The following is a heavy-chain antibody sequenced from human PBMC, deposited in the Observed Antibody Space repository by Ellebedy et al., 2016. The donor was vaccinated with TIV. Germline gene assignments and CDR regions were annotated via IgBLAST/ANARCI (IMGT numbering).Heavy chain of an antibody. CDR1: GFTVSDKY. Sequence: GESLKISCAVSGFTVSDKYMSWVRQAPGKGLEWVSVLYSGGSTYYADSVKGRFTISRDNSKNTRYLQLNSLRAEDTAIYYCASDLESMTETSLGWGQGTLVTVSS. V-gene: IGHV3-53*01. CDR2: LYSGGST. CDR3: ASDLESMTETSLG. D-gene: IGHD2-21*02. J-gene: IGHJ4*02.